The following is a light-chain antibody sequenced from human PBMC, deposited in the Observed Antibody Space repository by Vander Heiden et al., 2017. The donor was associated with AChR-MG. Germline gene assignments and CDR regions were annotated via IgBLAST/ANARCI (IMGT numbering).Light chain of an antibody. J-gene: IGLJ2*01. CDR3: CSYAGSQGVI. CDR1: SSDDGGYNC. Sequence: ALTQPRLVPGSPGLSVTISCSGTSSDDGGYNCVSWYQQHPGKPPKLMIYDVSKQRSGVPDRFSGSKSGNTASLTISGLQAEDEADYYYCSYAGSQGVIFGGGTKLTVL. V-gene: IGLV2-11*02. CDR2: DVS.